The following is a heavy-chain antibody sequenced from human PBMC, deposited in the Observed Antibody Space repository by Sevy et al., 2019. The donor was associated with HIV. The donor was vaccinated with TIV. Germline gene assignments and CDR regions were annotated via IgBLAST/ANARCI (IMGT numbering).Heavy chain of an antibody. Sequence: GGSLRLSCAASGFTFSSYTMHWVRQAPGKGLEWVALISYDGSDKYYGESVKGRFPISRDNSKNTQDLQMNSMTPGDTAVYYCARDRYAGPNMSYLDYWAQGTLVTVSS. D-gene: IGHD2-21*01. CDR3: ARDRYAGPNMSYLDY. CDR1: GFTFSSYT. J-gene: IGHJ4*02. CDR2: ISYDGSDK. V-gene: IGHV3-30*04.